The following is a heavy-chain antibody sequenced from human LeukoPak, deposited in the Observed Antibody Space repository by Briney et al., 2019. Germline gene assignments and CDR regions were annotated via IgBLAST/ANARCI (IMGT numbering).Heavy chain of an antibody. J-gene: IGHJ3*01. CDR3: ASPITAGAFDF. D-gene: IGHD3-10*01. Sequence: GGSLRLSCAASGFTFSSYWMSWVRQAPGKGLEWVANIKQDGSEKYYVDSVKGRFTISRDNAKNSLYLQMNSLRAEDTAVYYCASPITAGAFDFWGQGTMVTVSS. V-gene: IGHV3-7*01. CDR2: IKQDGSEK. CDR1: GFTFSSYW.